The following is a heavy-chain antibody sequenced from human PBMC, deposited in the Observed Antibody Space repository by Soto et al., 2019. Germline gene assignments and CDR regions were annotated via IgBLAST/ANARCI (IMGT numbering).Heavy chain of an antibody. V-gene: IGHV3-48*04. CDR1: GFSFSSFS. Sequence: EVHLVESGGDLVQPGGSLRLSCAASGFSFSSFSMNWVRQAPGKGLEWVSYISGGGTTTYYADSVKGRFTISRDDAKNSLQLQMNSLQAEDTAGYYCARLGDYGSGSYWGQGTLVTVSS. D-gene: IGHD3-10*01. J-gene: IGHJ4*02. CDR2: ISGGGTTT. CDR3: ARLGDYGSGSY.